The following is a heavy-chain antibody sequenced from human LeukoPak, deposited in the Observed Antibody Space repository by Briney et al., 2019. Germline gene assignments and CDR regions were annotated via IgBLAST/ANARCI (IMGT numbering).Heavy chain of an antibody. J-gene: IGHJ4*02. V-gene: IGHV3-23*01. CDR3: AKDRGDSGWYLDY. CDR2: ITSGGST. CDR1: GFTFRSYA. Sequence: PGGSLRLSCAASGFTFRSYAMSWVRQAPGKGLEWVSAITSGGSTYYADSVKGRFTISRDSSKNTLYLQMNSLRVEDTAVYYCAKDRGDSGWYLDYWGQGTLVTVSS. D-gene: IGHD6-19*01.